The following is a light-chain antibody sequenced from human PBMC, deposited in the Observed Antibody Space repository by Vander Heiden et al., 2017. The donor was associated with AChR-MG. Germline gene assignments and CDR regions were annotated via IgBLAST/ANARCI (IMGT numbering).Light chain of an antibody. CDR3: QQRDSTPRT. Sequence: DIQMTQSPSYLSASVGDRVTITCRARQSISSYLNWYQQKPGNAPKLLIYAASSLQSGVPSRFSGSGSGTDFTLAISRLQPEDFATYYCQQRDSTPRTFGQGTKVEIK. V-gene: IGKV1-39*01. CDR1: QSISSY. CDR2: AAS. J-gene: IGKJ1*01.